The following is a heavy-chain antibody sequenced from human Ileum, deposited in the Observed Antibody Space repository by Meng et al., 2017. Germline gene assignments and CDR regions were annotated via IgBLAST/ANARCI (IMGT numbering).Heavy chain of an antibody. CDR3: AQPRITMTLGGFRTGWFDP. V-gene: IGHV4-39*01. J-gene: IGHJ5*02. D-gene: IGHD3-22*01. CDR1: GVSISSSSYY. Sequence: QLQLQESGPGLVKPSETLPLTCTVSGVSISSSSYYWGWIRQPPGKGLEWIGSIYYSGSTYYNPSLKSRVTISVDTSKNQFSLKLSSVTAADTAVYYCAQPRITMTLGGFRTGWFDPWGQGTLVTVSS. CDR2: IYYSGST.